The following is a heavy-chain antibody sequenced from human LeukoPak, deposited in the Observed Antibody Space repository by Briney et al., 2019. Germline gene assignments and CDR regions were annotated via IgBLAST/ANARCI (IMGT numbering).Heavy chain of an antibody. CDR3: ARAPDYGDYLRYFDL. V-gene: IGHV4-39*01. CDR2: IYSGGST. CDR1: GGSISSSGWS. J-gene: IGHJ2*01. Sequence: SETLSLTCNVSGGSISSSGWSWGWIRQPSGTGLEWIGTIYSGGSTYYNPSLKSRVTISVDTSKNQFSLRLSSVTASDTAVYYYARAPDYGDYLRYFDLWGRGTLVTFST. D-gene: IGHD4-17*01.